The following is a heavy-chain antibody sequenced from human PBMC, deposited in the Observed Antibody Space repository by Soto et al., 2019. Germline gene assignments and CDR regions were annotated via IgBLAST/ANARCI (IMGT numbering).Heavy chain of an antibody. CDR2: IYPGDSDT. J-gene: IGHJ6*02. CDR3: ARHVGGRDYYYGIDV. V-gene: IGHV5-51*01. CDR1: GYSFTSYW. Sequence: GESLKISCKGSGYSFTSYWIGWVRQMPGKGLEWMGIIYPGDSDTRYSPSFQGQVTISADKSISTAYLQWSSLKASDTAMYYCARHVGGRDYYYGIDVWGQGATVTVSS.